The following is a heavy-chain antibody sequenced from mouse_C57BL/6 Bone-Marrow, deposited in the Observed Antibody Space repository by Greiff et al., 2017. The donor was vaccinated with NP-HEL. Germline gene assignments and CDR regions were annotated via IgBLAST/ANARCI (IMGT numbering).Heavy chain of an antibody. CDR1: GYTFTSYT. CDR2: INPSSGYT. CDR3: ARHDGYYWAMDY. J-gene: IGHJ4*01. Sequence: VQLVESGAELARPGASVKMSCKASGYTFTSYTMHWVKQRPGQGLEWIGYINPSSGYTRYNQKFKDKATLTADKSSSTAYMQLSSLTSVDSAVYYCARHDGYYWAMDYWGQGTSVTVSS. V-gene: IGHV1-4*01. D-gene: IGHD2-3*01.